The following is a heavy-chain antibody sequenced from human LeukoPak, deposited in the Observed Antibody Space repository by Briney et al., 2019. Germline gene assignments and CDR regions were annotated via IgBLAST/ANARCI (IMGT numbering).Heavy chain of an antibody. J-gene: IGHJ4*02. CDR3: AKEVDYGGNSGEIDY. CDR2: ISYDGSNK. V-gene: IGHV3-30*18. Sequence: GGSLRLSWAASGFTFSSYGMHWVRQAPGKGLEWVAVISYDGSNKYYADSVKGRFTISRDNSKNTLYLQMNSLRAEDTAVYYCAKEVDYGGNSGEIDYWGQGTLVTVSS. CDR1: GFTFSSYG. D-gene: IGHD4-23*01.